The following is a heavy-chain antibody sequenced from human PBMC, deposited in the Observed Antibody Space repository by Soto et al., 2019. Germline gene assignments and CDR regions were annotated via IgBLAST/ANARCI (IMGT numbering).Heavy chain of an antibody. Sequence: QITLKESGPSLVKPTQTLTLTCTVSGLPLSSSGVSVGWIRQPPGKALEWLALIYWDDDKRYSPSLKSRVTINKVTSKNQVVLTMTNMDPVDTGTYYCAHRRSVAAIHFDSWGQGTLVTVSS. V-gene: IGHV2-5*02. CDR3: AHRRSVAAIHFDS. CDR1: GLPLSSSGVS. CDR2: IYWDDDK. J-gene: IGHJ4*02. D-gene: IGHD1-26*01.